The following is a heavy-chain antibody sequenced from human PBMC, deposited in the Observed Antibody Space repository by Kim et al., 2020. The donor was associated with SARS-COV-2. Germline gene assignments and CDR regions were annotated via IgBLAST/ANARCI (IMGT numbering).Heavy chain of an antibody. CDR3: AKLKPNLRHGMDV. V-gene: IGHV3-23*01. CDR1: GFTFSSNA. D-gene: IGHD2-8*01. Sequence: GGSLRLSCAASGFTFSSNAMSWVRQAPGKGLEWVSTISDSGGGTYYADSVKGRFTISRDNSKNSVYLQMNSLRAEDTALYYCAKLKPNLRHGMDVWGQGTTVT. CDR2: ISDSGGGT. J-gene: IGHJ6*02.